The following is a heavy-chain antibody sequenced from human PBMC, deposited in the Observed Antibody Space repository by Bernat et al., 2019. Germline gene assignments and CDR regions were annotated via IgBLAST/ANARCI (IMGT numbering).Heavy chain of an antibody. V-gene: IGHV4-39*01. CDR3: ARHGGSSGWNFDY. J-gene: IGHJ4*02. CDR1: GGSISSSSYY. D-gene: IGHD6-19*01. CDR2: IYYSWST. Sequence: QLQLQESGPGLVKPSETLSLTCTVSGGSISSSSYYWGWIRQPPGKGLEWIGSIYYSWSTYYNPSLKSRVTISVDTSKNQFSLKLSSVTAADTAVYYCARHGGSSGWNFDYWGQGTLVTVSS.